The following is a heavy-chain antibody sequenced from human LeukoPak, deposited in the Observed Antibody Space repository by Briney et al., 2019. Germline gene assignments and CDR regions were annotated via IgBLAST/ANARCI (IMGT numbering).Heavy chain of an antibody. V-gene: IGHV3-23*01. Sequence: PGGSLRLSRAASGFTFSSYAMSWVRQAPGKGLEWVSAISGSGGSTYYADSVKGRFTISRDNSKNTLYLQMNSLRAEDTAVYYCAKFDSSGYQYYFDYWGQGTLVTVSS. CDR3: AKFDSSGYQYYFDY. CDR2: ISGSGGST. J-gene: IGHJ4*02. D-gene: IGHD3-22*01. CDR1: GFTFSSYA.